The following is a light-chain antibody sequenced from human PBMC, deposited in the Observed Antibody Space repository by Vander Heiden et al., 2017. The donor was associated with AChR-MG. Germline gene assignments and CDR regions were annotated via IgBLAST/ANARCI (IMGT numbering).Light chain of an antibody. V-gene: IGKV1-39*01. Sequence: DIPMTQSPSPLSASVGDRVTITCRASQSISIYLNWYQQKPGKAPKLLIYAASSLQSGVPSRFSGSGSGTDFTLTISSLQPEDFATYYCQQNYNTPPTFGQGTKVEIK. J-gene: IGKJ1*01. CDR3: QQNYNTPPT. CDR2: AAS. CDR1: QSISIY.